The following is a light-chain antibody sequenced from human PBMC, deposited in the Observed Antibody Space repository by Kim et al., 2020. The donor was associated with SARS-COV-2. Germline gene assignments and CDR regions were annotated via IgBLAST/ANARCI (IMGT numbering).Light chain of an antibody. Sequence: PGGTVTLPCGYRTGAVTSGHFPSWFQQKPGHAPRTLIYDTGNRHSWTPARFSGSLLGGKAALTLSAAQAEDEADYYCLLSYSDSRVFGGGTQLTVL. CDR1: TGAVTSGHF. J-gene: IGLJ2*01. CDR3: LLSYSDSRV. CDR2: DTG. V-gene: IGLV7-46*01.